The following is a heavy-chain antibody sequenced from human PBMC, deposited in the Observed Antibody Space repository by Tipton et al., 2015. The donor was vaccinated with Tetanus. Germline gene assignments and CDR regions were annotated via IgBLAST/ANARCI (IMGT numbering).Heavy chain of an antibody. Sequence: LRLSCNVSGGSIRSGGYYWTWIRQHPVRGLEWIGYIYYTGNTYYNPSLKSRVTISVDTPKSQFSLRLTSVTAADTAVYYCARRLVQNLFDPWGQGTLVIVSS. CDR2: IYYTGNT. D-gene: IGHD3-9*01. V-gene: IGHV4-31*03. CDR1: GGSIRSGGYY. CDR3: ARRLVQNLFDP. J-gene: IGHJ5*02.